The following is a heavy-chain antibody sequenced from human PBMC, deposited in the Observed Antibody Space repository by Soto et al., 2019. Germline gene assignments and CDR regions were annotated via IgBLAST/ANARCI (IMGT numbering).Heavy chain of an antibody. D-gene: IGHD5-18*01. V-gene: IGHV4-59*01. CDR1: GGSISTYY. CDR2: IYYSGIT. Sequence: QVQLQESGPGLVKPSETLSLTCTVSGGSISTYYWSWIRQPPGKGLEWIGYIYYSGITNYNPSLRSRVTISVDTSKSKFSLKLSSVTAADTAVYYCARANSRIQRLGAYDYGGQGTLVTVSS. CDR3: ARANSRIQRLGAYDY. J-gene: IGHJ4*02.